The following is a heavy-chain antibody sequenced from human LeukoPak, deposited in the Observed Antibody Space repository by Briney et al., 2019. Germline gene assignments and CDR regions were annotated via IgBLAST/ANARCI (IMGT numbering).Heavy chain of an antibody. J-gene: IGHJ4*02. CDR2: FYYNGST. Sequence: PSETLSLTCTVAGGSISSYYWRWLRQPPGKGLEWIGYFYYNGSTNYNPSLRSRVTISVDKSKNQFSLKPTSVTAADTAVYYCARRPDIAVVYSSVRDLDYWGQGTLVTVSS. V-gene: IGHV4-59*08. D-gene: IGHD6-19*01. CDR1: GGSISSYY. CDR3: ARRPDIAVVYSSVRDLDY.